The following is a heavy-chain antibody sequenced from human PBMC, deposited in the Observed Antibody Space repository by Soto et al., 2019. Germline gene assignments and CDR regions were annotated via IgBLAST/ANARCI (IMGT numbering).Heavy chain of an antibody. CDR2: ISTSSSYT. CDR1: GFTFSDHY. V-gene: IGHV3-11*05. J-gene: IGHJ4*02. CDR3: ARLRLTGYFDY. Sequence: QVQLVESGGGLVKPGGSLRLSCVASGFTFSDHYMTWIRQAPGKGLEWLSYISTSSSYTNYADSVKGRFTISRDNAMNSLYLKMNGLRAEDSAVYYCARLRLTGYFDYWGQGTLVTVSS.